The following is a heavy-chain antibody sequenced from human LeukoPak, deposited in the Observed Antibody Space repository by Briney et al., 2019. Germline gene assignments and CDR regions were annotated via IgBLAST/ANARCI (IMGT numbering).Heavy chain of an antibody. D-gene: IGHD5-18*01. V-gene: IGHV1-18*01. CDR2: ISAYNGNT. J-gene: IGHJ4*02. CDR3: ARGYSYGSWDPDPLDY. CDR1: GYTFTSYG. Sequence: GESLKVSCKASGYTFTSYGISWVRQAPGQGLEWMGWISAYNGNTNYAQKLQGRVTMTTDTSTSTAYMELRSLRSDDTAVYYCARGYSYGSWDPDPLDYWGQGTLVTVSS.